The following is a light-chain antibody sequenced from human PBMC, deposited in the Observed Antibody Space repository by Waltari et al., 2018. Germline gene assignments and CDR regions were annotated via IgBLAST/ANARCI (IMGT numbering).Light chain of an antibody. V-gene: IGKV3-20*01. J-gene: IGKJ2*01. CDR2: DAS. Sequence: EIVLTLSPGTLSLSPGERATLSCRASQSLGRSDLAWYQQKPGQAPRLLIYDASSRATGIPDRFSGSGSGADFTLTISSLEPADFAVYYCQQYGTSPYTCGQGTKLETK. CDR1: QSLGRSD. CDR3: QQYGTSPYT.